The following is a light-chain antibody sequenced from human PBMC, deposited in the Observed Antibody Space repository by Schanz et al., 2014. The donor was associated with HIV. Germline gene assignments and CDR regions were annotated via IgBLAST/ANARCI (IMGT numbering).Light chain of an antibody. V-gene: IGLV2-14*03. CDR2: DVS. CDR3: CSYTSDTVL. CDR1: SSDVGGYNY. Sequence: QSALTQPASVSGSPGQSITISCTGTSSDVGGYNYVSWYQQHPGKAPKLMIYDVSNRPSGVSSRFSGSKSGNTASLTISGLQAEDEADYYCCSYTSDTVLFGGGTKLTVL. J-gene: IGLJ2*01.